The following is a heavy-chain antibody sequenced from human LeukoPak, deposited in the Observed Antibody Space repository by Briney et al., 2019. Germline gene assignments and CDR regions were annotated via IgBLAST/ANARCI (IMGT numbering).Heavy chain of an antibody. CDR3: AKARYYGEGWFDP. J-gene: IGHJ5*02. CDR2: ISSSSSYI. V-gene: IGHV3-21*01. CDR1: GFTFSSYS. D-gene: IGHD3-16*01. Sequence: GGSLRLSCAASGFTFSSYSMNWVRQAPGKGLEWVSSISSSSSYIYYADSVKGRFTISRDNAKNSLYLQMNSLRAEDTAVYYCAKARYYGEGWFDPWGQGTLVTVSS.